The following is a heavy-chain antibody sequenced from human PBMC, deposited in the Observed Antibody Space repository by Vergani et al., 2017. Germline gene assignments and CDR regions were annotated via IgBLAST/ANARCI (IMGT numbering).Heavy chain of an antibody. CDR2: IWYDGSNK. Sequence: QVQLVESEGGVVQPGRSLTLSCVASGFTFSSHGMHWVRQAPGKGLEWVAVIWYDGSNKYYGDSVKGRFTISRDNSKNTLYLQMNSLRVEDTAVYYCAWWGNEKRLDSWGQGTLVTVSS. J-gene: IGHJ5*01. CDR1: GFTFSSHG. CDR3: AWWGNEKRLDS. V-gene: IGHV3-33*01. D-gene: IGHD2-15*01.